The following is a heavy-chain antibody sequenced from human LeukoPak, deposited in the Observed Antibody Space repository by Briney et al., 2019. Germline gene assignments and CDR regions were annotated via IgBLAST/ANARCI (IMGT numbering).Heavy chain of an antibody. Sequence: PSETLSLTCAVSGGSIISGNWWSWVRQPPGKGLEWIGEIYHSGRTNYNPSLKSRVTMSLGKSKNQFSLNLSSVTAADTALYYCASSDGQPPRFDSSYDVFNYWGQGTLVTVSS. V-gene: IGHV4-4*02. D-gene: IGHD5-12*01. CDR3: ASSDGQPPRFDSSYDVFNY. J-gene: IGHJ4*02. CDR2: IYHSGRT. CDR1: GGSIISGNW.